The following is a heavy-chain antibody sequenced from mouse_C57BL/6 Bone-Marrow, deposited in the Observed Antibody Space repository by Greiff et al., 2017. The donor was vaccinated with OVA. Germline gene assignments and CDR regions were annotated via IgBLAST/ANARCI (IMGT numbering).Heavy chain of an antibody. CDR2: IDPNSGGT. Sequence: QVQLQQPGAELVKPGASVKLSCKASGYTFTSYWMHWVKQRPGRGLEWIGRIDPNSGGTKYNEKFKSKATLTVDKPSSPAYMQLSSLTSEDSAVYYCARRGLRRGYYYAMDYWGQGTSVTVSS. J-gene: IGHJ4*01. CDR1: GYTFTSYW. D-gene: IGHD2-2*01. V-gene: IGHV1-72*01. CDR3: ARRGLRRGYYYAMDY.